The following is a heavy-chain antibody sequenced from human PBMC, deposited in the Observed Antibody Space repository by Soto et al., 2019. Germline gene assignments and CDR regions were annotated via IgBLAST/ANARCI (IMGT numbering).Heavy chain of an antibody. D-gene: IGHD3-9*01. Sequence: SVKVSCKASAGTFSSYAISWVRQAPGQGLEWMGGIIPIFGTANYAQKFQGRVTITADESTSTAYMELSSLRSEDTAVYYCARTGYRITYFDYWGQGTLVTVSS. CDR2: IIPIFGTA. CDR3: ARTGYRITYFDY. V-gene: IGHV1-69*13. J-gene: IGHJ4*02. CDR1: AGTFSSYA.